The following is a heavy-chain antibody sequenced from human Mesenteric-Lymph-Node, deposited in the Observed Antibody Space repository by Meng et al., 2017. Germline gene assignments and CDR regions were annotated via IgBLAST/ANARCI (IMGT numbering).Heavy chain of an antibody. J-gene: IGHJ5*02. CDR3: ARYVFDSSSLYSNWFDP. CDR2: IHYSGST. D-gene: IGHD3-22*01. V-gene: IGHV4-31*03. Sequence: QPHLQEAGPGLVKPSQTLSLTCTVSGGSISSGTYYWGWIRQLPGKGLEWIAYIHYSGSTYYSPSLKSRVTISVDTSKNQLSLKLSSMTAADTAVYYCARYVFDSSSLYSNWFDPWGQGTLVTVSS. CDR1: GGSISSGTYY.